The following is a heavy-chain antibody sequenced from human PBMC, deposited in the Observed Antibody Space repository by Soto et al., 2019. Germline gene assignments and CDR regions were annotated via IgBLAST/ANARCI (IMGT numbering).Heavy chain of an antibody. Sequence: QVQLVQSGAEVKKPGSSVKVSCKASGGTFSSYAISWVRQAPGQGLEWMGGIIPIFGTANYAQKFQGRVTITADESTSTAYMELSSLRSEDTAVYYCARVAAAGWPNYYYYGMDVWGQGTTVTVSS. CDR2: IIPIFGTA. D-gene: IGHD6-13*01. CDR1: GGTFSSYA. J-gene: IGHJ6*02. CDR3: ARVAAAGWPNYYYYGMDV. V-gene: IGHV1-69*01.